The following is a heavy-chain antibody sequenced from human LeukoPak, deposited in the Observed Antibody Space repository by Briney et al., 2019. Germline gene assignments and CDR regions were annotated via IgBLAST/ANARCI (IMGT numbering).Heavy chain of an antibody. CDR3: ARLGYCSGGNCFRYYFDY. CDR2: IYYSGST. J-gene: IGHJ4*02. CDR1: GGSISSSSYY. D-gene: IGHD2-15*01. Sequence: SETLSLTCTVSGGSISSSSYYWGWIRQPPGKELEWIGSIYYSGSTYYNPSLKSRVTISVDKNQFSPKLSSVTAADTAVYYCARLGYCSGGNCFRYYFDYWGQGILVTVSS. V-gene: IGHV4-39*01.